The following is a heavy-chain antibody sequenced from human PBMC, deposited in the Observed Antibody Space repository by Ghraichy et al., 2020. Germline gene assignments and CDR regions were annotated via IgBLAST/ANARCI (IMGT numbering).Heavy chain of an antibody. CDR2: ISSSSSTI. Sequence: GGSLRLSCAASGFTFSSYSMNWVRQAPGKGLEWVSYISSSSSTIYYADSVKGRFTISRDNAKNSLYLQMNSLRDEDTAVYYCARDQGPSGSYSWTLPSNWFDPWGQGTLVTVSS. D-gene: IGHD1-26*01. CDR3: ARDQGPSGSYSWTLPSNWFDP. V-gene: IGHV3-48*02. CDR1: GFTFSSYS. J-gene: IGHJ5*02.